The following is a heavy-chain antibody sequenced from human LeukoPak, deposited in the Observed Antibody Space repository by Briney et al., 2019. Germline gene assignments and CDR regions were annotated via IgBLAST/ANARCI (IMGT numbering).Heavy chain of an antibody. CDR1: GGSISSSSYY. V-gene: IGHV4-39*07. CDR3: ARGRLRYRLPILNWFDP. D-gene: IGHD3-9*01. J-gene: IGHJ5*02. CDR2: IYYSGST. Sequence: SETLSLTCTVSGGSISSSSYYWGWIRQPPGKGLEWIGSIYYSGSTYYNPSLKSRVTISVDTSKNQFSLKLSSVTAADTAVYYCARGRLRYRLPILNWFDPWGQGTLVTVSS.